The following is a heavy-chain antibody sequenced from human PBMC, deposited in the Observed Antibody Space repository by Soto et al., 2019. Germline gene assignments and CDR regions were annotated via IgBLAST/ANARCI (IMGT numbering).Heavy chain of an antibody. CDR1: GSSISSGYY. J-gene: IGHJ5*02. Sequence: SETLSLTSPVSGSSISSGYYWGWIRQHPGKGLEWIGSIYHSGITYYNPSLKSRVTISVDTSKNQFSLKLSSVTAADTAVYYCARSPYSGSYYGIGWFDPWGQGTLVTVSS. CDR2: IYHSGIT. CDR3: ARSPYSGSYYGIGWFDP. D-gene: IGHD1-26*01. V-gene: IGHV4-38-2*01.